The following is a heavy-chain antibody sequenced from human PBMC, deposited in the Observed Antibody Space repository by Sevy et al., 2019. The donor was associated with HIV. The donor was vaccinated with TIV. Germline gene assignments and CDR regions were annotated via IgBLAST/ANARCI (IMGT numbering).Heavy chain of an antibody. CDR2: ISGDGENT. CDR1: EFIFSSHA. J-gene: IGHJ3*02. Sequence: GGSLRLSCVASEFIFSSHAVSWVRQAPGKGLEWVSAISGDGENTHYADSVRGRFTISRDNFKSTLHLQMNSLRAEDTALYYCARDGRGISAFDIWGPGTMVTVSS. V-gene: IGHV3-23*01. CDR3: ARDGRGISAFDI. D-gene: IGHD3-3*02.